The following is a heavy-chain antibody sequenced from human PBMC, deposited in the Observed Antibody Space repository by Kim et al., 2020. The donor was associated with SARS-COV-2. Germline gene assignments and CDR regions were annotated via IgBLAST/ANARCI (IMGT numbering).Heavy chain of an antibody. J-gene: IGHJ6*02. CDR3: AKDLLTYYFDSSGYPRAGMDV. CDR1: GFTFDDYA. D-gene: IGHD3-22*01. Sequence: GGSLRLSCAASGFTFDDYAMHWVRQAPGKGLEWVSGISWNSGSIGYADSVKGRFTISRDNAKNSLYLQMNSLRAEDTALYYCAKDLLTYYFDSSGYPRAGMDVWGQGTTVTVSS. CDR2: ISWNSGSI. V-gene: IGHV3-9*01.